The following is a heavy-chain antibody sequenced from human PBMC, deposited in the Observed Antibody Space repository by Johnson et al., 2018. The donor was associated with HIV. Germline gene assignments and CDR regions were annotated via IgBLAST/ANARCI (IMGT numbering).Heavy chain of an antibody. J-gene: IGHJ3*01. D-gene: IGHD6-6*01. CDR3: AIGSSGSFEL. CDR1: GFTLSNYG. Sequence: QVQLVESGGGVVQPGRSLRLSCAASGFTLSNYGMHWVRQAPGKGLEGVSVIYTGSDSTSSTDSVKDRFTISRDSSKNTVYLQMSSLRAEDTALYYCAIGSSGSFELWGRGTMVTVSS. V-gene: IGHV3-NL1*01. CDR2: IYTGSDST.